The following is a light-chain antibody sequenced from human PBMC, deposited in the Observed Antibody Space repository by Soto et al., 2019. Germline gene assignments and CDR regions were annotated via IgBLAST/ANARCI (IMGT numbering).Light chain of an antibody. Sequence: MSHSASALSAYVGDRVTITCRASQSISSYLNWYQQKPGKAPKLLIYAASSLQSGVPSRFSGTGSDTDFTLTICSFQPEDFATYFSQHAEFFPWTFSARTMVDIK. J-gene: IGKJ1*01. CDR1: QSISSY. CDR2: AAS. CDR3: QHAEFFPWT. V-gene: IGKV1-39*01.